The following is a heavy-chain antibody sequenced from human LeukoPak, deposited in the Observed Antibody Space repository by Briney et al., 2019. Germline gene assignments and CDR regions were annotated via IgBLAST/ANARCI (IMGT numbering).Heavy chain of an antibody. CDR1: GFTISHYW. D-gene: IGHD3-16*01. V-gene: IGHV3-74*01. Sequence: GGSLRLSCAASGFTISHYWMHWVRQAPGKGLVWVSRSNSDESVTTYADSVKGRFTFSRDNAKNTLYLQMNSLRVEDTAVYYCARGGSYDYVWGSYPSDYWGQGTLVTVSS. CDR2: SNSDESVT. J-gene: IGHJ4*02. CDR3: ARGGSYDYVWGSYPSDY.